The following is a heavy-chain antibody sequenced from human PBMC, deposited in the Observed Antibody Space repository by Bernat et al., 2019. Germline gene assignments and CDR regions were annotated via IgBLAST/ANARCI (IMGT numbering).Heavy chain of an antibody. CDR1: GFTFSSYG. CDR3: ARGVEQQLLTEGVVFDY. V-gene: IGHV3-33*01. D-gene: IGHD6-13*01. CDR2: IWYDGSNI. J-gene: IGHJ4*02. Sequence: QVQLVESGGGVVQPGRSLRLSCAASGFTFSSYGMHWVRQAPGKGLEWVAVIWYDGSNIYYADSVKGRFTISRDNSKNTLYLQMNSLRAEDTAVYYCARGVEQQLLTEGVVFDYWGQGTLVTVSS.